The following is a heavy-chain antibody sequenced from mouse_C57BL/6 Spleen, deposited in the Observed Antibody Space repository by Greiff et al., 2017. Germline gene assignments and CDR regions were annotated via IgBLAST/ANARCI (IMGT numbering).Heavy chain of an antibody. CDR2: IYPGAGGT. V-gene: IGHV1-80*01. Sequence: QVQLQQSGAEPVKPGASVKISCKASGYAFSSYWMNWVKQRPGKGLEWIGQIYPGAGGTNYNGKFKGKATLTADKSSSTAYLQLSSLTSETSAVYFCAICYGSSLVYFDYGGQGTTLTVSS. CDR3: AICYGSSLVYFDY. J-gene: IGHJ2*01. CDR1: GYAFSSYW. D-gene: IGHD1-1*01.